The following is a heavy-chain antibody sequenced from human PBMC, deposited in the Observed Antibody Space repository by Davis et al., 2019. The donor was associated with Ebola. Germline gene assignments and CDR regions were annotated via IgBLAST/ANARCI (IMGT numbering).Heavy chain of an antibody. V-gene: IGHV4-61*01. J-gene: IGHJ5*02. CDR3: ASGPPYGSGWFDH. Sequence: MPGGSLRLSCTVSGDSVTSGRYYWNWIRQSPQKGLEWIGQIYWSGSTKYNPSLQSRVTISFDTSNTQFSLKLTSVTVADTAVYYCASGPPYGSGWFDHWGQGTVVTVSS. D-gene: IGHD6-19*01. CDR2: IYWSGST. CDR1: GDSVTSGRYY.